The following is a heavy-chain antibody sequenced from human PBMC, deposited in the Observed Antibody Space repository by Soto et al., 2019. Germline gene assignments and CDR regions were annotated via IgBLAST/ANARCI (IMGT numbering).Heavy chain of an antibody. D-gene: IGHD2-2*01. CDR3: ARARYCSSTSCLNWFDP. V-gene: IGHV4-31*03. CDR1: GGSISSGGYY. CDR2: IYYSGST. Sequence: SETLSLTCTVSGGSISSGGYYWSWIRQHPGKGLEWIGYIYYSGSTYYNPSLKSRVTISVDTSKNQFSLKLSSVTAADTAVYYCARARYCSSTSCLNWFDPWGQGTLVTVS. J-gene: IGHJ5*02.